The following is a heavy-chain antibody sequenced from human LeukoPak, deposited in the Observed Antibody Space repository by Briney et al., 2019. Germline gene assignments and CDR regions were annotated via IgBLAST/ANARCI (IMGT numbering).Heavy chain of an antibody. Sequence: ASVKVSCKASGYTFTSYGISWVRQAPGQGLEWMGYISAYKGNTNYAQELQGRVTMTTDTSTSTAYMELRSLRSDDTAVYYCARDYCSSTSYPDAFDIWGQGTMVTVSS. D-gene: IGHD2-2*01. V-gene: IGHV1-18*04. CDR1: GYTFTSYG. CDR3: ARDYCSSTSYPDAFDI. J-gene: IGHJ3*02. CDR2: ISAYKGNT.